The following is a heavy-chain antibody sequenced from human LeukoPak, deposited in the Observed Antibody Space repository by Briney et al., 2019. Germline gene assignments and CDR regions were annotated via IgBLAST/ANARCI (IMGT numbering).Heavy chain of an antibody. CDR3: ARGWVNGGNPLIDY. CDR2: IIPIFGIA. D-gene: IGHD4-23*01. Sequence: GSSVNVSCRASGGTFSSYAISWVRQAPGQGLEWMGRIIPIFGIANYAQKFQGRVTITADKSTSTAYMELSSLRSEDTAVYYCARGWVNGGNPLIDYWGQGTLVTVSS. J-gene: IGHJ4*02. CDR1: GGTFSSYA. V-gene: IGHV1-69*04.